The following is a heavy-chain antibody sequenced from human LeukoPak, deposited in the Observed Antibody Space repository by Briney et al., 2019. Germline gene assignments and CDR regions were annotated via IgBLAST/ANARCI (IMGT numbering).Heavy chain of an antibody. D-gene: IGHD5-12*01. CDR1: GGSISSSSYC. V-gene: IGHV4-39*01. CDR3: ARQYNSGYGLPFDY. CDR2: IYYSGNT. J-gene: IGHJ4*02. Sequence: SETLSLTCTVSGGSISSSSYCWGWIRQPPGKGLEWIGSIYYSGNTYYNPSLKSRVTISVDTSKNQFSLKLNSVTAADTAVYYCARQYNSGYGLPFDYWGQGTLVTVSS.